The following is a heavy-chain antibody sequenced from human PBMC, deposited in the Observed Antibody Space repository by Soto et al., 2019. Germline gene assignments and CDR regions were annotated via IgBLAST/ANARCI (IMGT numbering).Heavy chain of an antibody. Sequence: GASVKVSCKASGYTFTSYAIHWVRQAPVQRLEWMVWINAGNGNTKYSQKFQGRVTITRDTSASKAYMKLRSLRSEDTAVYYCARRNSSGWYLDYWAQGTIVTVSS. CDR3: ARRNSSGWYLDY. CDR2: INAGNGNT. J-gene: IGHJ4*02. CDR1: GYTFTSYA. V-gene: IGHV1-3*01. D-gene: IGHD6-19*01.